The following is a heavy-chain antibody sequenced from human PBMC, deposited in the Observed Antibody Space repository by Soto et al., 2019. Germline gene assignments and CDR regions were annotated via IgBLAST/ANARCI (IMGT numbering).Heavy chain of an antibody. J-gene: IGHJ4*02. D-gene: IGHD3-3*01. V-gene: IGHV4-39*01. CDR3: AXHGYYDFWSGYYRHFDY. CDR1: GGSISSSSYY. Sequence: SETLSLTCTVSGGSISSSSYYWGWIRQPPGKGLEWIGSIYYSGSTYYNPSLKSRVTISVDTSKNQFSLKLSSVTAADTAVYYCAXHGYYDFWSGYYRHFDYWGQGTLVTVSS. CDR2: IYYSGST.